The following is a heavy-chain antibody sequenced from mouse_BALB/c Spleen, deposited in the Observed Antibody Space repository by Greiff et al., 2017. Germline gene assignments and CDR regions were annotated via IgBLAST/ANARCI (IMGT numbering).Heavy chain of an antibody. V-gene: IGHV5-9-3*01. CDR2: ISSGGSYT. Sequence: EVKVVESGGGLVKPGGSLKLSCAASGFTFSSYAMSWVRQTPEKRLEWVATISSGGSYTYYPDSVKGRFTISRDNAKNTLYLQMSSLRSEDTAMYYCARQDSSGYGAWFAYWGQGTLVTVSA. CDR3: ARQDSSGYGAWFAY. J-gene: IGHJ3*01. CDR1: GFTFSSYA. D-gene: IGHD3-2*01.